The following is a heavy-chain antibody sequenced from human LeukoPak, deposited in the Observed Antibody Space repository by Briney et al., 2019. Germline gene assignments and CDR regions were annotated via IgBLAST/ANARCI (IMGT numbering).Heavy chain of an antibody. Sequence: GGSLRLSCAASGFTFSSYSMNWVRQAPGKGLEWVSYISSSSSTIYYADSVKGRFTISRDNAKNSLYLQMNSLRDEDTAVYYCARDSPLERYFDWLFHYHGMDVWGQGTTVTVSS. J-gene: IGHJ6*02. CDR3: ARDSPLERYFDWLFHYHGMDV. CDR1: GFTFSSYS. D-gene: IGHD3-9*01. CDR2: ISSSSSTI. V-gene: IGHV3-48*02.